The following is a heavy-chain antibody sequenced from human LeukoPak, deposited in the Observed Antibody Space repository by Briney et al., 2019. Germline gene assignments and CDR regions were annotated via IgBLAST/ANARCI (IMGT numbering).Heavy chain of an antibody. D-gene: IGHD2-2*01. Sequence: TGGSLRLSCAASGFTFDDYGMSWVRQAPGKGLEWVSGITWNGGSTGYADSVKGRFTISRDNAKNSLYLQMNSLRAEDTALYYCARALLYCSSTSCSFDYWGQGTLVTVSS. V-gene: IGHV3-20*04. CDR3: ARALLYCSSTSCSFDY. J-gene: IGHJ4*02. CDR1: GFTFDDYG. CDR2: ITWNGGST.